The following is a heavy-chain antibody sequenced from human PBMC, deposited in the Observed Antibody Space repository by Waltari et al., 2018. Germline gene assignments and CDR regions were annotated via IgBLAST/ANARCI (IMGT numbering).Heavy chain of an antibody. CDR3: ARQWLLRNWSDP. J-gene: IGHJ5*02. CDR2: IYYRGST. V-gene: IGHV4-39*01. D-gene: IGHD3-22*01. CDR1: GGSISSSSYY. Sequence: QLQLQESGPGRVKPSETLSLTCTVSGGSISSSSYYWGWIRQPPGEGMEWIGSIYYRGSTYYNPSLKSRVTISGDTSKNQFSLKLSSVPAADTALYYCARQWLLRNWSDPWCHVTLVTVSS.